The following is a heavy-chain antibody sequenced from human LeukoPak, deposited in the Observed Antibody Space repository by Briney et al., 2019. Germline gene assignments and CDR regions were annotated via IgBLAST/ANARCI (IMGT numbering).Heavy chain of an antibody. CDR3: ARDPIIAAYDY. Sequence: MPSETLSLTCTVSGGSISSYYWSWIRQPPGKGLEWIGSIYYSGSTYYNPSLKSRVTISVDTSKNQFSLKLSSVTAADTAVYYCARDPIIAAYDYWGQGTLVTVSS. V-gene: IGHV4-59*12. J-gene: IGHJ4*02. D-gene: IGHD6-6*01. CDR1: GGSISSYY. CDR2: IYYSGST.